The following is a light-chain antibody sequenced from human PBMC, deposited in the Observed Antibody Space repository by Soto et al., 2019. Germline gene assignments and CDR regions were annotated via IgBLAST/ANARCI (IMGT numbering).Light chain of an antibody. V-gene: IGKV3-20*01. CDR3: QQYGSSPQT. CDR1: QSVSSNY. Sequence: EIVLTQSPGTLSLSPGERATLSCRASQSVSSNYLAWYQQKPGQAPRLLIYGASSRAPGIPDRFSGSGSGTDFTLPISRLEPEDFAVYYCQQYGSSPQTFGHGTKVEIK. J-gene: IGKJ1*01. CDR2: GAS.